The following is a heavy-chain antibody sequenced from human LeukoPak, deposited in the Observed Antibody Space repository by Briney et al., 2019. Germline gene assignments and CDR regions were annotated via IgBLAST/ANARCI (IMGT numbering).Heavy chain of an antibody. CDR2: IYHSGST. V-gene: IGHV4-59*01. CDR3: ARSRVWSGYWGNFDY. Sequence: KASETQSLTCTVSCGSIIRYCCRWIRLPPGKGLEWIGFIYHSGSTNYNPSLKSRVTISVDTSNNQFSLKLTSVTAADTAVYYCARSRVWSGYWGNFDYWGQGTLVTVSS. CDR1: CGSIIRYC. D-gene: IGHD3-3*01. J-gene: IGHJ4*02.